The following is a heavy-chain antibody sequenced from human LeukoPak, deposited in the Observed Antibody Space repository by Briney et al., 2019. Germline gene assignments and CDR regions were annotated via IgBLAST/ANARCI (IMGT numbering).Heavy chain of an antibody. Sequence: GGSLRLSCAASGFTFNNYWMNWVRQAPGKGLEWVSSISSSSSYIYYADSVKGRFTISRDNAKNSLYLQMNSLRAEDTAVYYCARAGSSWYDYWGQGTLVTVSS. J-gene: IGHJ4*02. D-gene: IGHD6-13*01. CDR3: ARAGSSWYDY. V-gene: IGHV3-21*01. CDR2: ISSSSSYI. CDR1: GFTFNNYW.